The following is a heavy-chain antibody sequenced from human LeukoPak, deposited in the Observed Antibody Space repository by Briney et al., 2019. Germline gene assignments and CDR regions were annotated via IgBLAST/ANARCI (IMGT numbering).Heavy chain of an antibody. D-gene: IGHD3-22*01. CDR1: GGTFSSYA. Sequence: GASVKVSCKASGGTFSSYAISWVRQAPGQGLEWMGGIIPIFGTANYAQKFQGRVTITTDESTSTAYMELSSLRSEDTAVYYCARGRYYDSSGRPILYYFDYWGQGTLVTVSS. V-gene: IGHV1-69*05. CDR3: ARGRYYDSSGRPILYYFDY. J-gene: IGHJ4*02. CDR2: IIPIFGTA.